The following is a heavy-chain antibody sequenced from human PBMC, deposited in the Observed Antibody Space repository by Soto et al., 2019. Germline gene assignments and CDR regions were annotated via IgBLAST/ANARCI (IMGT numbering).Heavy chain of an antibody. V-gene: IGHV3-23*01. J-gene: IGHJ6*02. Sequence: GGSLILSFAASRITFSNYGMSLVRQAPGKGLEWVSAISGSGTSTYYADSVKGRFTISRDNSKNTLYLQMNSLRAEDTAVYYCARDSLGSMDVWGQGTTVTVSS. CDR2: ISGSGTST. CDR1: RITFSNYG. CDR3: ARDSLGSMDV.